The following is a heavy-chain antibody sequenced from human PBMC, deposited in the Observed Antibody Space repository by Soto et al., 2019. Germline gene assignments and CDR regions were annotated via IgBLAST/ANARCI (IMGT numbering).Heavy chain of an antibody. V-gene: IGHV4-31*03. J-gene: IGHJ4*02. Sequence: QVQLQESGPGLVKPSQTLSLTCTVSGGSMNSGGYCWNWIRQHPGEGLEWIGCISYGGTTSYNPSLKSRVTISVDTSTNQFSLKLSSVTAADPAVYYCSRGILVWGQGTLITVSS. CDR3: SRGILV. D-gene: IGHD2-15*01. CDR2: ISYGGTT. CDR1: GGSMNSGGYC.